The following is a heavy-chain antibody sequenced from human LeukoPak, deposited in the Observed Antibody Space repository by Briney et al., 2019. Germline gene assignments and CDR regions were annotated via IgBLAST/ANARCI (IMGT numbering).Heavy chain of an antibody. CDR1: GFTFRHCG. J-gene: IGHJ4*02. CDR2: IWDEGSNE. Sequence: PGGPLRLSCAASGFTFRHCGVHGLREAPGKGLEGVAVIWDEGSNEYCADSVKGRFTISRDNSKNPVPLHMKSLRDEDTAVYSCAKDAQRGFDYSTSLAYWGQGTLVTASS. CDR3: AKDAQRGFDYSTSLAY. D-gene: IGHD4-11*01. V-gene: IGHV3-33*06.